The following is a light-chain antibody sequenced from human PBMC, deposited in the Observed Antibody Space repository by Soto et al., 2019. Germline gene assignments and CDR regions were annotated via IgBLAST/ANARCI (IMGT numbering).Light chain of an antibody. Sequence: SVLTQPASVSGSPGQSITISCTGTSSDVGGYNYVSWYQQHPGKAPKLMIYDVSNRPSGVSNRFSGSKSGNTASLTISGLQAEDEVDYYYSSYRSSSTFPSGFGTGI. CDR3: SSYRSSSTFPSG. V-gene: IGLV2-14*01. CDR2: DVS. CDR1: SSDVGGYNY. J-gene: IGLJ1*01.